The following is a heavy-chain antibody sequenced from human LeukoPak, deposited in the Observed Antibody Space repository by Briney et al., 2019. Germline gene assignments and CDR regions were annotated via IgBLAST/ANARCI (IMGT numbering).Heavy chain of an antibody. CDR2: IWCDGSNK. J-gene: IGHJ4*02. CDR1: GFTFSSYG. Sequence: GGSLRLSCAASGFTFSSYGMHWVRQAPGKGLEWVAVIWCDGSNKYYADSVKGRFTISRDNSKNTLYLQMNSLRAEDTAVYYCAKDLRGYSSSWYYFDYWGQGTLVTVSS. D-gene: IGHD6-13*01. V-gene: IGHV3-33*06. CDR3: AKDLRGYSSSWYYFDY.